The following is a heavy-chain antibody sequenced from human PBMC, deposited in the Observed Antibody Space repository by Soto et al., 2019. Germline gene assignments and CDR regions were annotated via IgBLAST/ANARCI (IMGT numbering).Heavy chain of an antibody. CDR1: GFTFKDYG. CDR2: ISYDGKKT. V-gene: IGHV3-30*03. CDR3: ARDGWEYNCYMDL. D-gene: IGHD1-26*01. Sequence: PGGSLRLSCGAPGFTFKDYGVHWVRQAPGKGLEWVAVISYDGKKTYYADSVKGRFTISKDKSKRTLFLHMNSLRVDDTAVYYCARDGWEYNCYMDLWGRGTMVTVSS. J-gene: IGHJ6*03.